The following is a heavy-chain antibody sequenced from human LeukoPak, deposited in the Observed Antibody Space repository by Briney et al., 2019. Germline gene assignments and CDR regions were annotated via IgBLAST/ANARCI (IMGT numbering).Heavy chain of an antibody. J-gene: IGHJ4*02. V-gene: IGHV4-39*07. Sequence: SETLSLTCTVSGGSISSSSYYWGWIRQPPGKGLEWIGEINHSGSTNYNPSLKSRVTISVDTSKNQFSLKLSSVTAADTAVYYCARDGGSGWPQYFDYWGQGTLVTVSS. CDR3: ARDGGSGWPQYFDY. CDR2: INHSGST. CDR1: GGSISSSSYY. D-gene: IGHD6-19*01.